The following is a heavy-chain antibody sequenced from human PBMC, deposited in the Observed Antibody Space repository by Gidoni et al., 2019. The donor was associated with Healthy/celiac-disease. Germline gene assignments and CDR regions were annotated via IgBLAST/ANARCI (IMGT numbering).Heavy chain of an antibody. Sequence: QLQRQESGPGLVKPSETLSLTCTVSGGPISSSSYYWGGIRQPPGKGLEWIGSIYYSGSTYSNPSLQSRVTISVDTSKNQFSLKLSSVTAADTAVYYCARQGGYYDSSGYPMPYYFDYWGQGTLVTVSS. D-gene: IGHD3-22*01. CDR1: GGPISSSSYY. CDR2: IYYSGST. CDR3: ARQGGYYDSSGYPMPYYFDY. J-gene: IGHJ4*02. V-gene: IGHV4-39*01.